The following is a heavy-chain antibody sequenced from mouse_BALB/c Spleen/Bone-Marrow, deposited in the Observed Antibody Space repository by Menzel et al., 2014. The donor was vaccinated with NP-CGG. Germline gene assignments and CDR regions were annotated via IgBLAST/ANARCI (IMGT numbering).Heavy chain of an antibody. J-gene: IGHJ3*01. V-gene: IGHV1-67*01. Sequence: QVHVKQSGPELVRPGVSVKISCKGSGYTFTDYAMHWVKQSHAKSLEWIGVINTYSGNTNYNQNFKGKATMTVDKSSSTAFMELAILTYEDSAIYYCAREGYASTAWFAHWGQGTLVTVSA. D-gene: IGHD1-1*01. CDR3: AREGYASTAWFAH. CDR1: GYTFTDYA. CDR2: INTYSGNT.